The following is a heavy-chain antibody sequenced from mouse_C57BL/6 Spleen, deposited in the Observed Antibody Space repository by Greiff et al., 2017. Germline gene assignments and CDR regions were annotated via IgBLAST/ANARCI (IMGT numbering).Heavy chain of an antibody. V-gene: IGHV5-15*04. D-gene: IGHD2-4*01. CDR1: GFTFSDYG. J-gene: IGHJ4*01. CDR2: ISNLAYSI. CDR3: ARRGDYDLYAMDY. Sequence: EVQVVESGGGLVQPGGSLKLSCAASGFTFSDYGMAWVRQAPRKGPEWVAFISNLAYSIYYADTVTGRFTISRENAKNTLYLEMSSLRSEDTAMYYCARRGDYDLYAMDYWGQGTSVTVSS.